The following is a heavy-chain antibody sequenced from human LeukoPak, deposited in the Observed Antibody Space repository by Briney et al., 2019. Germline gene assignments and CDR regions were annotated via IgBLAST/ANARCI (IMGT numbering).Heavy chain of an antibody. CDR2: ISYDGSNK. J-gene: IGHJ4*02. V-gene: IGHV3-30*18. D-gene: IGHD3-22*01. CDR1: GFTFSSHG. CDR3: AKATGEYYDT. Sequence: PGGSLRLSCAASGFTFSSHGMHWVRQAPGKGLEWVAVISYDGSNKYYADSVKGRFTISRDNSKNTLYLQMNSLRAEDTAVYYCAKATGEYYDTWGQGTLVTVSS.